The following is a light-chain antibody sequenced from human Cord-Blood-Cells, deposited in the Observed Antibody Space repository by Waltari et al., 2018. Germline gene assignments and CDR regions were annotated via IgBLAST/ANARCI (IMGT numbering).Light chain of an antibody. V-gene: IGKV3-20*01. Sequence: EIVLTQSPGTLSLSPGERATLYCRASQSVSSSYLAWYQQKPGQAPRLLIYGASSRATCIPDRFSGSGSGTDFTLTISRLEPEDFAVYYCQQYGSSPPNTFGQGTKLEIK. J-gene: IGKJ2*01. CDR1: QSVSSSY. CDR2: GAS. CDR3: QQYGSSPPNT.